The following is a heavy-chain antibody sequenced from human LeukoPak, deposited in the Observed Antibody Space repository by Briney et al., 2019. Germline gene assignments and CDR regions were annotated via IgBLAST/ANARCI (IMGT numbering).Heavy chain of an antibody. CDR3: ASVLRYFDWLLFPSEGGGDFDY. J-gene: IGHJ4*02. D-gene: IGHD3-9*01. Sequence: PSETLSLTCTVSGGSISSSSYYWGWIRQPPGKGLEWIGSIYYSGSTYYNPSLKSRVTISVDTSKNQFSLKLSSVTAADTAVYYCASVLRYFDWLLFPSEGGGDFDYWGQGTLVTVSS. V-gene: IGHV4-39*07. CDR2: IYYSGST. CDR1: GGSISSSSYY.